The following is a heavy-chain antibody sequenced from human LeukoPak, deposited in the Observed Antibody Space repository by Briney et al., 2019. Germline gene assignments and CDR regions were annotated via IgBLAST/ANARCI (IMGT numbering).Heavy chain of an antibody. CDR3: ARWAYSSGWYWIDY. J-gene: IGHJ4*02. V-gene: IGHV3-7*05. CDR1: GFTLETYW. Sequence: GGSLRLSCAASGFTLETYWMTWVRQAPGKGLEWEANVKQDGSEKYYVDSVKGRFTISRDNAKNSLHLQMNSLRAEDTAVYYCARWAYSSGWYWIDYWGQGTLVTVSS. D-gene: IGHD6-19*01. CDR2: VKQDGSEK.